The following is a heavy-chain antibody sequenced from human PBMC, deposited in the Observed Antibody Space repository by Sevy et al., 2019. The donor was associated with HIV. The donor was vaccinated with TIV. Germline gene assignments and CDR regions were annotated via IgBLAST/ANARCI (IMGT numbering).Heavy chain of an antibody. J-gene: IGHJ6*02. V-gene: IGHV1-2*02. CDR2: INLNSGGT. CDR3: ARDPDEYSSSLNGMDV. CDR1: GYTYTASY. Sequence: ASVKVSCKASGYTYTASYMHWVRQAPRQGLEWMGWINLNSGGTDYAQKFQGRVTMTRDTSISTTYMELTRLTSDDTAVYYCARDPDEYSSSLNGMDVWGQGTSVTVSS. D-gene: IGHD6-6*01.